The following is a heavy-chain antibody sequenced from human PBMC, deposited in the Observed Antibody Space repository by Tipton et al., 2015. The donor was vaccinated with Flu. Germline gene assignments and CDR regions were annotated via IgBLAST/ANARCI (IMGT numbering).Heavy chain of an antibody. V-gene: IGHV4-38-2*01. CDR2: VSRTGST. J-gene: IGHJ4*02. CDR1: GDSISSDYY. CDR3: ARCERYYYDSSVAHYYFDY. Sequence: TLSLTCAVSGDSISSDYYWDWIRQFPGKGLEWIGTVSRTGSTIYNPSLKSRVTISLDTSKNQFSLKLSSVTAADTAVYYCARCERYYYDSSVAHYYFDYWGQGTLVTVSS. D-gene: IGHD3-22*01.